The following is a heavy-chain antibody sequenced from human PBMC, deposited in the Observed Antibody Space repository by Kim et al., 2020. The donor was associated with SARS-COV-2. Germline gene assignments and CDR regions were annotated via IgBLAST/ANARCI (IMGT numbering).Heavy chain of an antibody. D-gene: IGHD3-3*01. V-gene: IGHV4-31*03. CDR2: IYYSGST. Sequence: SETLSLTCTVSGGSISSGGYYWSWIRQHPGKGLEWIGYIYYSGSTYYNPSLKSRVTISVDTSKNQFSLKLSSVTAADTAVYYCVRVRSFFGVVRNFDYWGQGTLVTVSS. CDR3: VRVRSFFGVVRNFDY. J-gene: IGHJ4*02. CDR1: GGSISSGGYY.